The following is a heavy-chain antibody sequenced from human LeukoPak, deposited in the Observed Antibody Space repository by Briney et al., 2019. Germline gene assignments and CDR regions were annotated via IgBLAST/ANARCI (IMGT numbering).Heavy chain of an antibody. D-gene: IGHD5/OR15-5a*01. Sequence: ASVKVSCKASGYTFTSYAISWVRQAPGQGPEWMGGIIPIFGTPNYAQKFQGRVTITADKSSSTAYMELSSLRSEDTAVYYCARAGSTGGADYYYYYMDVWGEGTTVTVSS. CDR3: ARAGSTGGADYYYYYMDV. CDR1: GYTFTSYA. J-gene: IGHJ6*03. V-gene: IGHV1-69*06. CDR2: IIPIFGTP.